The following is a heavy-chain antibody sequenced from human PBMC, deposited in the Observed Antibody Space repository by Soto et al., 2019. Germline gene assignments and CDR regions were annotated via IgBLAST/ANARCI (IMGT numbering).Heavy chain of an antibody. CDR3: ARDPRDYADYRGAFDI. J-gene: IGHJ3*02. D-gene: IGHD4-17*01. Sequence: EVQLVESGGGLVQPGGSLRLSCAASGFTFSSYSMNWVRQAPGKGLEWVSYISSSSSTIYYADSVKGRFTISRDNAKNSLYLQMNSLRDEDTAVYYCARDPRDYADYRGAFDIWGQGTMVTVSS. V-gene: IGHV3-48*02. CDR2: ISSSSSTI. CDR1: GFTFSSYS.